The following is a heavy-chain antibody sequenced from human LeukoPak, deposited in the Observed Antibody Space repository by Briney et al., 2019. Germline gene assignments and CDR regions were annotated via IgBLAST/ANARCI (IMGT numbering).Heavy chain of an antibody. V-gene: IGHV1-2*06. CDR1: GYTFTSYY. D-gene: IGHD2-2*01. Sequence: ASVKVSCKASGYTFTSYYMHWVRQAPGQGLEWMGRINPNSGGTNYAQKFQGRVTMTRDTSISTAYMELSSLRSEDTAVYYCARGGDILGYCSSTSCYDRAFDIWGQGTMVTVSS. CDR2: INPNSGGT. J-gene: IGHJ3*02. CDR3: ARGGDILGYCSSTSCYDRAFDI.